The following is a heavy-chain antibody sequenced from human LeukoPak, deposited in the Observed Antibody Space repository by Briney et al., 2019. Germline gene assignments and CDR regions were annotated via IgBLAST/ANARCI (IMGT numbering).Heavy chain of an antibody. Sequence: SETLSLTCSVSGGSISSSDYYWGWVRQPPGKGLEWIGTMFYNGATKSNPSLSSRVTMSIDTSKNQFSLKLRSVTAADTAVYYCAREARFALPVVGSGDYWGQGTLVTVSS. CDR3: AREARFALPVVGSGDY. CDR1: GGSISSSDYY. V-gene: IGHV4-39*07. CDR2: MFYNGAT. J-gene: IGHJ4*02. D-gene: IGHD6-19*01.